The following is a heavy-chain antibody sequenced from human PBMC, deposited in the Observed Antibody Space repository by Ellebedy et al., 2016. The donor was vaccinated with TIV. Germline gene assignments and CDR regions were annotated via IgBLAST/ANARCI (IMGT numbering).Heavy chain of an antibody. CDR1: GYTFTSYD. CDR3: ATDPRWVYDSGLDY. J-gene: IGHJ4*02. D-gene: IGHD5/OR15-5a*01. CDR2: MNPNSGNT. Sequence: ASVKVSCXASGYTFTSYDINWVRQATGQGLEWMGWMNPNSGNTGYAQKFQGRVTMTEDTSTDTAYMELSSLRSEDTAVYYCATDPRWVYDSGLDYWGQGTLVTVSS. V-gene: IGHV1-8*01.